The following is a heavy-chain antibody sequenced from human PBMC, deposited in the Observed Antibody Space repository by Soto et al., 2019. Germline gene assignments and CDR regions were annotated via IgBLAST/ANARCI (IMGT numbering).Heavy chain of an antibody. CDR2: INAGNGNT. Sequence: SVQVSCKASGYTFTSYAMHWVRQAPGQRLEWMGWINAGNGNTKYSQKFQGRVTITRDTSASTAYMELSSLRSEDTAVYYCARTGNDYSNYYYYGMDVWGQGTTVTVSS. CDR3: ARTGNDYSNYYYYGMDV. CDR1: GYTFTSYA. D-gene: IGHD4-4*01. V-gene: IGHV1-3*01. J-gene: IGHJ6*02.